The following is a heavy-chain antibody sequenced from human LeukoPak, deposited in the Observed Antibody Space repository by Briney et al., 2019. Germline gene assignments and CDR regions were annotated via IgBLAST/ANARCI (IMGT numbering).Heavy chain of an antibody. V-gene: IGHV4-34*01. Sequence: SETLSLTCAVYGGSLSGYYWSWIRQPPGKGLEWIGEINHSGSTNYNPSLKSRVTISVDTSKNQFSLKLSSVTAADTAVYYCARTYYYDDNWFDPWGQGTLVTVSS. CDR1: GGSLSGYY. J-gene: IGHJ5*02. CDR3: ARTYYYDDNWFDP. CDR2: INHSGST. D-gene: IGHD3-22*01.